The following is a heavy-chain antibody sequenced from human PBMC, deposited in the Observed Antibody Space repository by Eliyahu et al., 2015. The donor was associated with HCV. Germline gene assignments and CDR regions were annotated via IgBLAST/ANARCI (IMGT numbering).Heavy chain of an antibody. CDR2: INWDGGST. CDR1: GFXFDXXX. J-gene: IGHJ3*02. V-gene: IGHV3-20*01. Sequence: EVQLVESGGGVVRPGGSLRLSCXASGFXFDXXXXXXVRQAPGKGLEWVSGINWDGGSTGYAASVKGRFTISRDNAKNSLYVQMNSLRDEDTALYHCARVYTKGPASRTTVTVYAFDIWGQGTMVTVSS. CDR3: ARVYTKGPASRTTVTVYAFDI. D-gene: IGHD4-17*01.